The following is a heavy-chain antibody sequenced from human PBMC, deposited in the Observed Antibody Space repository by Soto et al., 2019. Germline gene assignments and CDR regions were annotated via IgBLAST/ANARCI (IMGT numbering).Heavy chain of an antibody. J-gene: IGHJ5*02. Sequence: QLQLQESGPGLVKPSETLSLTCTVSGGSISSSSYYWGWIRQPPGKGLEWIGSIYYSGSTYYNPSLSSRVTISVDTSKNHVPLKLSSVTAAGTAVYYCAIVVVVAATGGWFDPWGQGTLVTVSS. CDR3: AIVVVVAATGGWFDP. V-gene: IGHV4-39*01. CDR1: GGSISSSSYY. D-gene: IGHD2-15*01. CDR2: IYYSGST.